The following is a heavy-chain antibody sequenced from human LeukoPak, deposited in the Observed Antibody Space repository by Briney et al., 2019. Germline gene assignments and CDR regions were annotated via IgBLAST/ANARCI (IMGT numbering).Heavy chain of an antibody. Sequence: SETLSLTCAVYGGSLSGYYWSWIRQPPGKGLEWIGEINHSGGTNYNPSLKSRVTISVDTSKNQFSLKLSSVTAADTAVYYCARLRTHWNGSSSYYFDYWGQGTLVTVSS. CDR1: GGSLSGYY. CDR3: ARLRTHWNGSSSYYFDY. CDR2: INHSGGT. V-gene: IGHV4-34*01. J-gene: IGHJ4*02. D-gene: IGHD6-6*01.